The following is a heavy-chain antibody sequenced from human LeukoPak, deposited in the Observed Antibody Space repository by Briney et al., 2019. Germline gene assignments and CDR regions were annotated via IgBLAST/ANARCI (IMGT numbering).Heavy chain of an antibody. Sequence: EASVKVSCKASGYTFTSYYMHWVRQAPGQGLEWMGIINPSGGSTSYAQKFQGRVTMTRDTSTSTVYMELSSLRSEDTAVYYCARGRVWFGELLYPTPLDYWGQGTLVTVSS. V-gene: IGHV1-46*01. D-gene: IGHD3-10*01. CDR1: GYTFTSYY. J-gene: IGHJ4*02. CDR2: INPSGGST. CDR3: ARGRVWFGELLYPTPLDY.